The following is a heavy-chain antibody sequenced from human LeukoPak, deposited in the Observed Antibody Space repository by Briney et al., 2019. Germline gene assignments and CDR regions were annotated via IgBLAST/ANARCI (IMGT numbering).Heavy chain of an antibody. CDR2: ISYDGSNK. CDR1: GFTFSSYA. J-gene: IGHJ6*02. D-gene: IGHD3-10*01. V-gene: IGHV3-30-3*01. CDR3: ARDREVRGVIPMDV. Sequence: PGGSLRLSCAASGFTFSSYAMHWVRQAPGKGLEWVAVISYDGSNKYYADSVKGRFTISRDNSKNTLYLQMNSLRAEDTAVYYCARDREVRGVIPMDVWGQGTTVTVSS.